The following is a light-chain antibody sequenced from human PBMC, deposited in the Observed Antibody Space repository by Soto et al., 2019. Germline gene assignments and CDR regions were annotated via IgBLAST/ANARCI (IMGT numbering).Light chain of an antibody. J-gene: IGKJ1*01. CDR2: AAS. V-gene: IGKV1-39*01. CDR1: QSISSY. CDR3: QQSYSTPPT. Sequence: DIQMTQSPSSLSASVGDRVTITCRASQSISSYLNWYQQKPGKAPKLLIYAASSLQSGVPSRFSGSGSGTDFTPTISRQQPEDFATYYCQQSYSTPPTFGQGTKVEIK.